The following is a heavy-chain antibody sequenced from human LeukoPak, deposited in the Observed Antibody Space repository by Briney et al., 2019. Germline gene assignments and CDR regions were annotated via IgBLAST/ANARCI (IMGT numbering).Heavy chain of an antibody. CDR3: AKSQGNSYGPVIDY. Sequence: GGSLRLSCAASGFTFSSYGMHWVRQAPGKGLEWVAVISYDGSNKYYADSVKGRFTISRDNSKNTLYLQMNSLRAEDTAVYYCAKSQGNSYGPVIDYWGQGTLVTVSS. CDR1: GFTFSSYG. CDR2: ISYDGSNK. V-gene: IGHV3-30*18. J-gene: IGHJ4*02. D-gene: IGHD5-18*01.